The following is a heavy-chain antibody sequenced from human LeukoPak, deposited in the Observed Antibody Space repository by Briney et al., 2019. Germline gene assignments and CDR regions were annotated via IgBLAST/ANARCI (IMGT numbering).Heavy chain of an antibody. CDR3: ARLVPSIRYFDWFQGYYYMDV. Sequence: SETLSLTCTVSGYSISSGYYWGWIRQPPGKGLEWIGEINHSGSTNYNPSLKSRVTISVDTSKNQFSLKLSSVTAADTAVYYCARLVPSIRYFDWFQGYYYMDVWGKGTTVTVSS. J-gene: IGHJ6*03. CDR2: INHSGST. CDR1: GYSISSGYY. D-gene: IGHD3-9*01. V-gene: IGHV4-38-2*02.